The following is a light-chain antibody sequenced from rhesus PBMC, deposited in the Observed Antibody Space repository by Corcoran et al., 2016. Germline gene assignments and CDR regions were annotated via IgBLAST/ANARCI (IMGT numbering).Light chain of an antibody. J-gene: IGKJ3*01. Sequence: DIQMTQSPSSLSASVGDTVTLTCRASQAIGNYVAWYQQKPGKAPRALMYYASNLERGVPARFSGNGSGTDFTLTIRSLQNEDFATYYCQRHNSLPFTCGPGTKLDSK. V-gene: IGKV1S14*01. CDR1: QAIGNY. CDR2: YAS. CDR3: QRHNSLPFT.